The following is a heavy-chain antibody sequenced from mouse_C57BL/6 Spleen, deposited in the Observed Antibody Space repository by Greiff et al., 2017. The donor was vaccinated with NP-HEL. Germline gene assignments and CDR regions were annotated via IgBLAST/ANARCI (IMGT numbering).Heavy chain of an antibody. J-gene: IGHJ3*01. Sequence: EVQLQQSGPELVKPGDSVKISCKASGYSFTGYFMNWVMQSHGKSLEWIGRINPYNGDTFYNQKFKGKATLTVDKSSSTANMELRSLTSEDSAVYYWARDDGYYQAWFAYWGQGTLVTVSA. CDR1: GYSFTGYF. CDR2: INPYNGDT. CDR3: ARDDGYYQAWFAY. D-gene: IGHD2-3*01. V-gene: IGHV1-20*01.